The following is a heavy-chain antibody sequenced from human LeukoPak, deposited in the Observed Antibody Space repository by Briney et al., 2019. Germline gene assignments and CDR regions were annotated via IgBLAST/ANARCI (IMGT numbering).Heavy chain of an antibody. D-gene: IGHD2-15*01. CDR1: GFTFSSYA. V-gene: IGHV3-23*01. Sequence: PGGSLRLSCAASGFTFSSYAMTWVRQAPGKGLEWVSAISRSGGDTEYADSVKGRFTISRDSSKNTLYLQMNSLRAEDTAVYYCAKCGSTCYANAFYIWGQGTLVTVSS. CDR2: ISRSGGDT. J-gene: IGHJ3*02. CDR3: AKCGSTCYANAFYI.